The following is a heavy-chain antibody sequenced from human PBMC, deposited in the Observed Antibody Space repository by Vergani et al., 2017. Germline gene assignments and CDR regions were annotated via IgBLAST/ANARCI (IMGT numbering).Heavy chain of an antibody. J-gene: IGHJ4*02. CDR2: IYYSGST. CDR1: GGSISSSSYY. V-gene: IGHV4-39*07. Sequence: QVQLQESGPGLVKPSETLSLTCTVSGGSISSSSYYWGWIRQPPGKGLEWIGSIYYSGSTYYNPSLKSRVTISVDTSKNQFSLKLSSVTAADSAVYSCASRYCSGGSCYQYDYWGQGTLVTVSS. CDR3: ASRYCSGGSCYQYDY. D-gene: IGHD2-15*01.